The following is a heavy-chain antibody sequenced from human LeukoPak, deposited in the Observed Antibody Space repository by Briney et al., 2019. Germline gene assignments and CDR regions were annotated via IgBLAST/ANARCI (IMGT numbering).Heavy chain of an antibody. CDR1: GGSFSGYY. J-gene: IGHJ4*02. V-gene: IGHV4-34*01. Sequence: SETLSLTCAVYGGSFSGYYWSWLRQPPGKGLEWIGEINHSGSTNYNPSLKSRVTISVDTSKNQFSLKLSSVTAADTAVYYCARDKRPPVSEFEYSSSSIDYWGQGTLVTVSS. CDR2: INHSGST. D-gene: IGHD6-6*01. CDR3: ARDKRPPVSEFEYSSSSIDY.